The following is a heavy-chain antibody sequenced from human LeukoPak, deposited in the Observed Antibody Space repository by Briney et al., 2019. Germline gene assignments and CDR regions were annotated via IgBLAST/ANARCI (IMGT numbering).Heavy chain of an antibody. Sequence: ASVKVSCKASGGTFSSYDINWVRQATGQGLEWMGWMNPNSGNTGYAQKFQGRVTMTRNTSISTAYMELSSLRSEDTAVYYCARGPFNYDSSGYYSVDYWGQGTLVTVSS. CDR1: GGTFSSYD. J-gene: IGHJ4*02. CDR3: ARGPFNYDSSGYYSVDY. CDR2: MNPNSGNT. D-gene: IGHD3-22*01. V-gene: IGHV1-8*02.